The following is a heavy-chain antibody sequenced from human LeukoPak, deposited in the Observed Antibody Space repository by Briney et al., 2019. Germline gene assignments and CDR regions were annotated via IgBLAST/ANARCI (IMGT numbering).Heavy chain of an antibody. D-gene: IGHD3-10*01. J-gene: IGHJ6*02. Sequence: GGSLRLSCAASGFTVSSNYMSWVRQAPGKGLEWVSVIYSGGSTYYADSVKGRFTISRDNSKNTLYLQMNSLRAEDTAVYYCARDTFTMVRGAPIGDYYGMDVWGQGTTVTVSS. CDR1: GFTVSSNY. CDR3: ARDTFTMVRGAPIGDYYGMDV. V-gene: IGHV3-53*01. CDR2: IYSGGST.